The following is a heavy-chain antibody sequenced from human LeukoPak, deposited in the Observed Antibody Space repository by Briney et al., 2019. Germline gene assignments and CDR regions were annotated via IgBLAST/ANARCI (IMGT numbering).Heavy chain of an antibody. V-gene: IGHV3-11*04. CDR1: GFTFSDHY. J-gene: IGHJ4*02. D-gene: IGHD4-11*01. CDR2: ISSSGTTT. CDR3: AREPHDYTMYYFDL. Sequence: PGGSLRLSCAASGFTFSDHYMTWIRQAPGKGLEWVSYISSSGTTTYYADSVKGRFTISRGNAKSSLYLQMNSLRVEDTAVYYCAREPHDYTMYYFDLWGQGTLVTVSS.